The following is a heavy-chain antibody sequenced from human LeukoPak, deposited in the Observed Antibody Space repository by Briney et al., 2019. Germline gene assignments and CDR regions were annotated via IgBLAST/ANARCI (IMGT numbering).Heavy chain of an antibody. D-gene: IGHD6-19*01. J-gene: IGHJ4*02. CDR1: AFTFGDYA. CDR3: TRSTAVAGFDY. V-gene: IGHV3-49*03. Sequence: HPGGSLSLSCTASAFTFGDYAMSWFRQAPGKGLEWVGFIRSKAYGGTTEYAASVKGRFTISRDDSKSIAYLQMNSLKTEDTAVYYCTRSTAVAGFDYGGQGTLVTVSS. CDR2: IRSKAYGGTT.